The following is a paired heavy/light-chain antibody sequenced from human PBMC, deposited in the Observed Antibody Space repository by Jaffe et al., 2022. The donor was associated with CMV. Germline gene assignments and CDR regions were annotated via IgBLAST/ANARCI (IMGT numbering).Light chain of an antibody. V-gene: IGKV3-11*01. CDR1: QSVGSY. Sequence: EIVLTQSPATLSLSPGERATLSCRASQSVGSYLAWYQQKPGQAPRLLIYDASNRATGIPARFSGSGSGTDFTLTISSLEPEDFAAYYCQQRSNWSPLTFGGGTKVEIK. CDR3: QQRSNWSPLT. J-gene: IGKJ4*01. CDR2: DAS.
Heavy chain of an antibody. J-gene: IGHJ4*02. Sequence: QLQLQESGPGLVKPSETLSLTCTVSGGSIKSSTYYWGWIRQPPGKGLEWIGSIYYSGSAYYNPSLKSRVTISVDTSKNQFSLKLSSVTAADTAVYHCAKSLLRLYYFDYWGQGSLVAVSS. CDR2: IYYSGSA. CDR3: AKSLLRLYYFDY. CDR1: GGSIKSSTYY. V-gene: IGHV4-39*01.